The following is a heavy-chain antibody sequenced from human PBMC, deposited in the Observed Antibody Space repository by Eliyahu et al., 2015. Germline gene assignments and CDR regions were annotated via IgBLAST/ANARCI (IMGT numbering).Heavy chain of an antibody. D-gene: IGHD3-22*01. CDR1: XGTFSXYA. J-gene: IGHJ4*02. CDR2: IIPXVGTA. V-gene: IGHV1-69*06. CDR3: ARGRYYYDSSGYYVFDY. Sequence: QVQLVQSGAEVKKPGSSVKVSXKXSXGTFSXYAISWVRQAPGQGLEWMGGIIPXVGTANYXQKFQGRXTITADKSTSTAYMELSSLRSEDTAVYYCARGRYYYDSSGYYVFDYWGQGTLVTVSS.